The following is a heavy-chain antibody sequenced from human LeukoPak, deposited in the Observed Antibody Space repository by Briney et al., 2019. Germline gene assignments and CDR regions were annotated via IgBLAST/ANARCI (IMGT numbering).Heavy chain of an antibody. V-gene: IGHV3-23*01. CDR3: ARYSGSGTWFDP. Sequence: GGSLRLSCAASGFTSTNYVLTWVRQAPGKGLEWVSSISGSAGTTYYVDSVKGRFTISRDTSKNTLFLQMNSLRAEDTAIYYCARYSGSGTWFDPWGQGTLVTVSS. D-gene: IGHD3-10*01. CDR1: GFTSTNYV. J-gene: IGHJ5*02. CDR2: ISGSAGTT.